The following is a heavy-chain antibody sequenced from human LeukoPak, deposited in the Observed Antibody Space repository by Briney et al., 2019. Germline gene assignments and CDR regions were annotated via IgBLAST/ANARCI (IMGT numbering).Heavy chain of an antibody. CDR1: GFTFSSYA. CDR3: ARGPPFSSLYYYFDY. CDR2: ISSNGGST. J-gene: IGHJ4*02. Sequence: TGGSLRLSCAASGFTFSSYAMHWVRQAPGKGLEYVSAISSNGGSTYYANSVKGRFTISRDNSKNTLYLQMGSLRAENMAVYYCARGPPFSSLYYYFDYWGQGTLVTVSS. V-gene: IGHV3-64*01. D-gene: IGHD2-15*01.